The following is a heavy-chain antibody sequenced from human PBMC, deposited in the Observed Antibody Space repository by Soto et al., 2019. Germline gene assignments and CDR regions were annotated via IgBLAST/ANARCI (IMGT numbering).Heavy chain of an antibody. Sequence: GGSLRLSCAASGFTFSSYEMNWVRQAPGKGLEWVSYISSSGSTIYYADFVKGRFTISRDNAKNSLYLQMNSLRAEDTAVYYCARDSGIVATPYYFDYWGQGTLVTVSS. CDR2: ISSSGSTI. V-gene: IGHV3-48*03. J-gene: IGHJ4*02. CDR1: GFTFSSYE. D-gene: IGHD5-12*01. CDR3: ARDSGIVATPYYFDY.